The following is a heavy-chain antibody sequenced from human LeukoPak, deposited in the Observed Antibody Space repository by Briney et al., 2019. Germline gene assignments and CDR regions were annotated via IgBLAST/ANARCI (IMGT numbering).Heavy chain of an antibody. CDR3: ARQGARVEFDP. CDR2: IYYSGST. Sequence: PSETLSLTCTVSGGSISSSSYYWGWIRQPPGKGLEWFGSIYYSGSTYYNPSLKSRVTISVDTSKNQFSVKLSSVTAADTAVYYCARQGARVEFDPWGQGTLVTVSS. V-gene: IGHV4-39*01. J-gene: IGHJ5*02. CDR1: GGSISSSSYY.